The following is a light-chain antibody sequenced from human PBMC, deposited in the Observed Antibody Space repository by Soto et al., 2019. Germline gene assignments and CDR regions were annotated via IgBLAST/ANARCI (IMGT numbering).Light chain of an antibody. CDR2: GAS. J-gene: IGKJ3*01. CDR1: QSVSSSY. V-gene: IGKV3-20*01. CDR3: QQYGSSLFT. Sequence: EIVLTQSPGTLSLSPGERATLSCRASQSVSSSYLAWYQQKPGQAPRLLIYGASSRATGIPDRFSGSGSGAAFSLNISRLEPEDFAVYYCQQYGSSLFTFGPGTKVDIK.